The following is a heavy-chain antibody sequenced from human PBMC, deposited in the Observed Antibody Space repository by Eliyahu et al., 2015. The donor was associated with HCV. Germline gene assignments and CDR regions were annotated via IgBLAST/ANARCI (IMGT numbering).Heavy chain of an antibody. V-gene: IGHV4-34*01. D-gene: IGHD2-15*01. CDR3: ARGPAPIVVVVAARGRKGYYFDY. Sequence: QVQLQQWGAGLLKPSETLSLTCAVYGGSFSGYYWSWXRQPPGKGLEWIGEINHSGSTNYNPSLKSRVTISVDTSKNQFSLKLSSVTAADTAVYYCARGPAPIVVVVAARGRKGYYFDYWGQGTLVTVSS. J-gene: IGHJ4*02. CDR1: GGSFSGYY. CDR2: INHSGST.